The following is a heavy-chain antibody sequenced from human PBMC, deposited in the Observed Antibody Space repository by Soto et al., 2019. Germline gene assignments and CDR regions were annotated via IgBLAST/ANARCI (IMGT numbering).Heavy chain of an antibody. CDR3: ARSSSSWPNWFDP. CDR1: GYTFSSYG. Sequence: QVQLVQSGAEVKRPGASVKVSCKASGYTFSSYGISWVRQAPGQGLEWMGWISAYNGNTNFAQKFQGRVTITTDTSTTTAYMELRSLRSDDTAVYYCARSSSSWPNWFDPWGQGTLVTVSS. V-gene: IGHV1-18*01. J-gene: IGHJ5*02. D-gene: IGHD3-22*01. CDR2: ISAYNGNT.